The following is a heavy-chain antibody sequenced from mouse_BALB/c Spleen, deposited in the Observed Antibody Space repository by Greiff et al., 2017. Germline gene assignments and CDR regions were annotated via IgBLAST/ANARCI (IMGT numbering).Heavy chain of an antibody. J-gene: IGHJ4*01. CDR2: INPYNDGT. V-gene: IGHV1-14*01. D-gene: IGHD2-3*01. CDR1: GYTFTSYV. Sequence: EVKLQESGPELVKPGASVKMSCKASGYTFTSYVMHWVKQKPGQGLEWIGYINPYNDGTKYNEKFKGKATLTSDKSSSTAYMELSSLTSEDSAVYYCARGDGYYLYAMDYWGQGTSVTVSS. CDR3: ARGDGYYLYAMDY.